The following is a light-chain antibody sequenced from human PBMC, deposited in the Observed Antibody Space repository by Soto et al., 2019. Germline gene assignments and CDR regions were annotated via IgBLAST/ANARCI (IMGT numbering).Light chain of an antibody. CDR3: SSYTSGTTLIA. CDR2: EVS. Sequence: QSALTQPASVSGSPGRSITISCTGTSSDIGSYTYVSWYQQHPGKAPKLMIYEVSNRPSGVSGRFSGSKSGNTASLTISGLQADDEADYYCSSYTSGTTLIAFGPGTKLTVL. CDR1: SSDIGSYTY. V-gene: IGLV2-14*01. J-gene: IGLJ1*01.